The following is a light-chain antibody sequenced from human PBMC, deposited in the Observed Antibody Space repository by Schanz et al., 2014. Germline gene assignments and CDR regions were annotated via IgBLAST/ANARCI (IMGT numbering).Light chain of an antibody. CDR1: TSKIGANF. CDR3: GTWDSSLSAVV. Sequence: QSVLTQPPSVSAAPGQKVTISCSGSTSKIGANFVSWFQQLPGTAPKLLLYDNNKRPSGIPDRFSCSKSSTSAALGITGLQTGDEADYYCGTWDSSLSAVVFGGGTKLTVL. CDR2: DNN. J-gene: IGLJ2*01. V-gene: IGLV1-51*01.